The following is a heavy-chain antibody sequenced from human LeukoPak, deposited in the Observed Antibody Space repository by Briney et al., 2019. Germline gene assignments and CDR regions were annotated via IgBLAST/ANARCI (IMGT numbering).Heavy chain of an antibody. D-gene: IGHD6-13*01. CDR1: GGSFSGYY. Sequence: SETLSLTCAVYGGSFSGYYWSWIRQPPGKGLEWIGEINHSGSTNYNPSLKSRVTISVDTSKNQFSLKLSSVTAADTAVYYWARRLSGSSWYRYFDYWGQGTLVTVSS. CDR3: ARRLSGSSWYRYFDY. J-gene: IGHJ4*02. V-gene: IGHV4-34*01. CDR2: INHSGST.